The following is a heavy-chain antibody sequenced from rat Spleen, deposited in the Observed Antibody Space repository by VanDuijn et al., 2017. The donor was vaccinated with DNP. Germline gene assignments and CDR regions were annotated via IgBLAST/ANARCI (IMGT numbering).Heavy chain of an antibody. D-gene: IGHD1-5*01. CDR2: ISTSGSRT. CDR1: GLTFSDYN. J-gene: IGHJ2*01. V-gene: IGHV5-7*01. CDR3: ARQGDIGTTPFDY. Sequence: EVQLVESGGGLVQPGRSLKLSCAASGLTFSDYNMAWVRQAPKKGLEWVATISTSGSRTYYPDSVKGRFTISRDNAKSSLYLQMNSLKSEDTATYYCARQGDIGTTPFDYWGQGVMVTVSS.